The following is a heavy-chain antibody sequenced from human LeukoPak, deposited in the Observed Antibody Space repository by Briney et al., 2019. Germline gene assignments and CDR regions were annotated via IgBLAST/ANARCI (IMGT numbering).Heavy chain of an antibody. Sequence: ASVKVSCKTSGYTFTDYFIHWVRQAPGQGLEWMGWINPNSFGTNYAQKFQDWVTLTKDMSISTVYLELSRLKSDDTAMYYCARASRSQYDVLTGYHQGGALDIWGQGTTVTVSS. J-gene: IGHJ3*02. CDR3: ARASRSQYDVLTGYHQGGALDI. V-gene: IGHV1-2*04. CDR1: GYTFTDYF. D-gene: IGHD3-9*01. CDR2: INPNSFGT.